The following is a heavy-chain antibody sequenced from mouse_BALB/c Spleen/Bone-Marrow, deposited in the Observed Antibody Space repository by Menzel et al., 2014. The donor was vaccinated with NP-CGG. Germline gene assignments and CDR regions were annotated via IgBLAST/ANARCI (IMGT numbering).Heavy chain of an antibody. J-gene: IGHJ2*01. Sequence: VQVVESGAELVKPGTSVKLSCKASGYTFTSHYIYWVKQRPGQGLKWIGEINPNNGGTNFNEKFKSKATLTVDKSSSTAYMQLSSLTSEDSAVYYCTRLSLLRGYFDYWGQGTTLTVSS. CDR1: GYTFTSHY. V-gene: IGHV1S81*02. D-gene: IGHD1-2*01. CDR2: INPNNGGT. CDR3: TRLSLLRGYFDY.